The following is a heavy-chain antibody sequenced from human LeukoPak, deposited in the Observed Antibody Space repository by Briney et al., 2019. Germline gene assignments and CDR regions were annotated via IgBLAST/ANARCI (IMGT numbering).Heavy chain of an antibody. CDR2: IIPIFGTA. J-gene: IGHJ4*02. V-gene: IGHV1-69*05. Sequence: SVKVSCKASGGTFSSYAISWLRQAPGQRLEWMGRIIPIFGTANYAQKFQGRVTITTDESTSTAYMELSSLRSEDTAVYYCASTMYYYDSSGYYYFDYWGQGTLVTVSS. D-gene: IGHD3-22*01. CDR1: GGTFSSYA. CDR3: ASTMYYYDSSGYYYFDY.